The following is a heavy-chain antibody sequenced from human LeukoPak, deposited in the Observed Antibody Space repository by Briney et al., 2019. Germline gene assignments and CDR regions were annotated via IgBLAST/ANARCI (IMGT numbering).Heavy chain of an antibody. V-gene: IGHV3-23*01. D-gene: IGHD3-10*01. CDR2: VSSSGGTT. J-gene: IGHJ4*02. Sequence: PGGTLRLSCAASGFTFSSYGMGWVRQAPGKGLEWVSAVSSSGGTTYYADSVKGRFTISRDNSKNTLSLQMNSLRAEDTAVYYCARAGFTFSDYFGSFFDYWGQGTLVTVSS. CDR3: ARAGFTFSDYFGSFFDY. CDR1: GFTFSSYG.